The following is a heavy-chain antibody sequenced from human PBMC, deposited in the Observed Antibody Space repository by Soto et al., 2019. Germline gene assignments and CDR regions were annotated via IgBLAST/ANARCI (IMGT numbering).Heavy chain of an antibody. V-gene: IGHV4-39*01. J-gene: IGHJ4*02. Sequence: QLQLQESGPGLVKPSETLSLTCTVSGGSISSSSYYWGWIRQPPGKGLEWIGSIYYSGSTYYNPSLKSRVTLSVDTSKNQFPLKLSSVTAADTAVDYCARHMARGGLGAKVAARSGFDYWGQGTLVTVSS. CDR1: GGSISSSSYY. CDR2: IYYSGST. D-gene: IGHD6-6*01. CDR3: ARHMARGGLGAKVAARSGFDY.